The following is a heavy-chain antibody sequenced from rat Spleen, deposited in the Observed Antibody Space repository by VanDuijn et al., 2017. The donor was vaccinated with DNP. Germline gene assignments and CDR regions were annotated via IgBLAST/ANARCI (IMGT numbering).Heavy chain of an antibody. CDR1: AYSIISSYR. CDR3: ARGRYNSNWFTY. Sequence: EVQLQESGPGLVKPSQSLSLTCSVTAYSIISSYRWNWIRKFPGNKLEWMGYINNAGNTDYNPSLKGRISITRDTSKNQFFLQVNSVTAEDTATYYCARGRYNSNWFTYWGQGTLVTVSS. CDR2: INNAGNT. J-gene: IGHJ3*01. V-gene: IGHV3-3*01. D-gene: IGHD1-5*01.